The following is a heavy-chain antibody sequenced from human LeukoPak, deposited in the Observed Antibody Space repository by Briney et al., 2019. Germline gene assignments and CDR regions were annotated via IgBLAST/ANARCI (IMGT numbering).Heavy chain of an antibody. J-gene: IGHJ4*02. D-gene: IGHD1-1*01. V-gene: IGHV1-18*01. CDR2: INAYNGNT. CDR3: ARRQGTTLNFDY. Sequence: GASVTVSCKPSGYTFSSYGFSWVRQAPGQGLKWMGWINAYNGNTNYAQNLQGRVTMTTDTSTSTAYMELRSLRSDDTAVYYCARRQGTTLNFDYWGQGTLVTVAS. CDR1: GYTFSSYG.